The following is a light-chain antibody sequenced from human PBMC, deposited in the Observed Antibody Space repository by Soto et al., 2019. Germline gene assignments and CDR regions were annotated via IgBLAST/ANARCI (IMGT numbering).Light chain of an antibody. CDR3: HQYISYPWT. CDR2: RTS. CDR1: QSPGLW. Sequence: DIQMTQSPSTLSASIGDSVTITCRASQSPGLWLAWYQQKPGKAPKLLIYRTSSLETGVPSRFSGSGSGTDFTLTISGLQPDDFATYYCHQYISYPWTFGQGTKVDMK. V-gene: IGKV1-5*03. J-gene: IGKJ2*02.